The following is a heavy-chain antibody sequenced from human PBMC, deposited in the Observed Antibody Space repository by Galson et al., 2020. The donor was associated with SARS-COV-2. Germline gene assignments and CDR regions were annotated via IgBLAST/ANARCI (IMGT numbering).Heavy chain of an antibody. CDR1: GFTFSSYA. Sequence: TGGSLRLSCAASGFTFSSYAMHWVRQAPGKGLEWVAVISYDGGNKHYADSVRGRFTISRDTYKNTLLLQVNSLRADDTGVYYCARGDVVVPTAYYYSSYSGVDVWGQGTTVTVPS. J-gene: IGHJ6*02. CDR2: ISYDGGNK. V-gene: IGHV3-30-3*01. CDR3: ARGDVVVPTAYYYSSYSGVDV. D-gene: IGHD2-2*01.